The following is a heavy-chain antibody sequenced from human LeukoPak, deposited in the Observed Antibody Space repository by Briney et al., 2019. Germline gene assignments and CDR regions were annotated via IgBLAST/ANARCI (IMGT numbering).Heavy chain of an antibody. CDR1: GYTFTSYD. D-gene: IGHD2/OR15-2a*01. J-gene: IGHJ4*02. CDR2: IHPSGGNA. V-gene: IGHV1-46*01. CDR3: ARDCSSTTCQGRVLDF. Sequence: ASVKVSCKASGYTFTSYDINWVRQAPGQGLEWMGIIHPSGGNARNTQNFQGRVTMTRDMSTSTVYLELSSLRSEDTAVYYCARDCSSTTCQGRVLDFWGQGTLVTVSS.